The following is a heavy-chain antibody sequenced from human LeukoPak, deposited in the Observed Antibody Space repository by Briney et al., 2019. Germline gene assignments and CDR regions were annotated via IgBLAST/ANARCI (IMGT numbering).Heavy chain of an antibody. CDR1: GYSISSGYY. J-gene: IGHJ4*02. V-gene: IGHV4-38-2*01. D-gene: IGHD4-23*01. CDR2: IYHSGST. CDR3: AKADDYGGNGFDY. Sequence: PSETLSLTCAVSGYSISSGYYWGWIRQPPGKGLEWIGSIYHSGSTYYNPSLKSRVTISVDTSKNQFSLKLSSVTAADTAVYYCAKADDYGGNGFDYWGQGTPVSVSS.